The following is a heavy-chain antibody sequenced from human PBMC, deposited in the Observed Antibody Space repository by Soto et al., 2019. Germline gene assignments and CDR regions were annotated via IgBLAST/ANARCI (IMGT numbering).Heavy chain of an antibody. J-gene: IGHJ4*02. D-gene: IGHD3-10*01. V-gene: IGHV5-51*01. CDR1: GYSFTSYW. Sequence: LTISCQGSGYSFTSYWIGWVRQMPGKGLEWMGIIYPGDSDTRYSPSFQGQVTISADKSISTAYLQWSSLKASDTAMYYCARRSLSLAYFDFWGPGTLVTVSS. CDR3: ARRSLSLAYFDF. CDR2: IYPGDSDT.